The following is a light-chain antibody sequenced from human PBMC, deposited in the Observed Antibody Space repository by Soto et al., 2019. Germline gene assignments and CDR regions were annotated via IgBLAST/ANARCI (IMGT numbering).Light chain of an antibody. J-gene: IGKJ1*01. V-gene: IGKV3-20*01. CDR2: GVS. CDR3: QQYGSSPQT. CDR1: QSVSSY. Sequence: EIGVTQSPATLSLSPGERATLSCRASQSVSSYLAWYQQKPGQAPRLLIYGVSSRATGIPDRFSGSGSGTDFTLTIRRLEPEDFAVYYCQQYGSSPQTFGQGTKVDIK.